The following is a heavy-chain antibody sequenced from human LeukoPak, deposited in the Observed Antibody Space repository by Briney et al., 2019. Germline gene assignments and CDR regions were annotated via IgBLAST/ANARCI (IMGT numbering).Heavy chain of an antibody. D-gene: IGHD1-7*01. CDR1: GYSFTGYY. Sequence: ASVKVSCKSSGYSFTGYYMHLVRQAPGPGLEWMGWINPNSGGTNYAQKFQGRVTMTRDTSISTAYMELSRLRSDDTAVYYCAKSLTGTTEYWGQGTLVTVSS. J-gene: IGHJ4*02. CDR3: AKSLTGTTEY. CDR2: INPNSGGT. V-gene: IGHV1-2*02.